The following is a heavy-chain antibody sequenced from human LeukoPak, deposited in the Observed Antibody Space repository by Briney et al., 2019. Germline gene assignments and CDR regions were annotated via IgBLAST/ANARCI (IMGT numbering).Heavy chain of an antibody. J-gene: IGHJ3*02. V-gene: IGHV1-24*01. CDR2: FDPEDGET. Sequence: ASVKVSCKVSGYTLTELSMHWVRQAPGKGLEWMGGFDPEDGETIYAQKFQGRVTMTEDTSTDTAYMELSSLRSEDTAVYYCATDAGGSWGFDIWGQGTMVTVS. CDR1: GYTLTELS. CDR3: ATDAGGSWGFDI. D-gene: IGHD3-16*01.